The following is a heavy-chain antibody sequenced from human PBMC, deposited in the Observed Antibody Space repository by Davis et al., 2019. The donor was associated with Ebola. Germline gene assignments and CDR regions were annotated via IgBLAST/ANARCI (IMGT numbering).Heavy chain of an antibody. CDR3: ASPKDCSSTSCYWFDY. CDR2: INPSGGST. V-gene: IGHV1-46*01. CDR1: GYTFTSYD. Sequence: ASVKVSCKASGYTFTSYDINWVRQAPGQGLEWMGIINPSGGSTSYAQKFQGRVTITADESTSTAYMELSSLRSEDTAVYYCASPKDCSSTSCYWFDYWGQGTLVTVSS. J-gene: IGHJ4*02. D-gene: IGHD2-2*01.